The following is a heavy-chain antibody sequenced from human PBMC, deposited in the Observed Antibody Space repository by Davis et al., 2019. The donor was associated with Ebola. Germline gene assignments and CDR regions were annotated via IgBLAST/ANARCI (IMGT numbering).Heavy chain of an antibody. CDR1: GASISDSNYF. D-gene: IGHD2-21*01. CDR3: AREETRGSIAGWFDP. Sequence: SETLSLTCTVSGASISDSNYFWAWIRQPPGRGLEWIGSIFHSGTPYYNPFLKSRVTMSVDTSKNQFSVRLSSLTAADTALYYCAREETRGSIAGWFDPWGQGTLVTVSS. CDR2: IFHSGTP. J-gene: IGHJ5*02. V-gene: IGHV4-39*02.